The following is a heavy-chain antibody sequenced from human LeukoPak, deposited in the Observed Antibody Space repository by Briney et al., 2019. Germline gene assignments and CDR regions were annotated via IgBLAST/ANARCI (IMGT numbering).Heavy chain of an antibody. CDR3: ARDPLVGYCSGGSCSDAFDI. V-gene: IGHV4-59*01. D-gene: IGHD2-15*01. J-gene: IGHJ3*02. CDR2: IYYSGST. Sequence: PSETLSLTCTVSGGSISNYYWSWIRQPPGKGLEWIGYIYYSGSTNYNPSLKSRVTISVDTSKNQFSLKLSSVTAADTAVYYCARDPLVGYCSGGSCSDAFDIWGQGTMVTVSS. CDR1: GGSISNYY.